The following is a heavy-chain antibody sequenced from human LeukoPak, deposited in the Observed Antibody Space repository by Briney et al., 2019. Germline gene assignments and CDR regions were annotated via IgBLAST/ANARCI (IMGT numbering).Heavy chain of an antibody. CDR1: GFTFSSYW. J-gene: IGHJ3*01. CDR3: EGERGDAFDV. Sequence: GGSLRLSCAASGFTFSSYWMNWVRQAPGQGLEWVANIKHDASEIYYVDSVKGRFTISRDNAKNSLYLQMKNLRAEDTAVYYCEGERGDAFDVWGQGTMVAVSS. CDR2: IKHDASEI. V-gene: IGHV3-7*01.